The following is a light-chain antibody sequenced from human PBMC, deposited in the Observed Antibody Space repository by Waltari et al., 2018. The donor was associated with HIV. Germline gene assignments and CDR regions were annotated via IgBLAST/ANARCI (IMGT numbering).Light chain of an antibody. Sequence: EIVLTQSPGTLSLSPGERATLSCRASQSVTNSYLAWYQQKPGQAPRLLIYGASSRATGIPDRFSGSGSGTDFTLTISRLEPEDFAVYYCHQYGSSPGETFGQGTKLEIK. J-gene: IGKJ2*01. CDR3: HQYGSSPGET. V-gene: IGKV3-20*01. CDR2: GAS. CDR1: QSVTNSY.